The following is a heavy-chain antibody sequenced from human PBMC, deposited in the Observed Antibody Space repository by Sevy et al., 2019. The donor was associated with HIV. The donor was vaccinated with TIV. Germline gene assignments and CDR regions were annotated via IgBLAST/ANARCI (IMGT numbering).Heavy chain of an antibody. V-gene: IGHV5-51*01. Sequence: GESLKISCKGSGYRFATYWIGWVRQMPGKGLEWMGIISPGDSDTIYSPSFQGQVTISADKSISTAYLEWSSLKASDTAIYYCARHAYYDSSGYSLDSGDYFQHWGQGTLVTVSS. J-gene: IGHJ1*01. CDR3: ARHAYYDSSGYSLDSGDYFQH. CDR2: ISPGDSDT. CDR1: GYRFATYW. D-gene: IGHD3-22*01.